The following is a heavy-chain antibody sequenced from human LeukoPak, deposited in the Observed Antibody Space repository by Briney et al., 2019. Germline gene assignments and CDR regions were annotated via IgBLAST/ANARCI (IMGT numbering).Heavy chain of an antibody. J-gene: IGHJ3*02. CDR1: GFTFPIYA. CDR2: IRDSGAST. CDR3: AKAGRSGWYPGWPFDI. Sequence: GGSLRLSCAASGFTFPIYAMSWVRQAPGKGLQWVSVIRDSGASTYYADSVKGRFTISRDNSKNTLHLQMNSLRAEDTAVYYCAKAGRSGWYPGWPFDIWGQGTMVTVSS. D-gene: IGHD6-19*01. V-gene: IGHV3-23*01.